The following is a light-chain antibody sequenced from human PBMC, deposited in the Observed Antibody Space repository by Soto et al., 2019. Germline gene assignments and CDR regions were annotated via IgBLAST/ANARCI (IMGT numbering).Light chain of an antibody. CDR1: SNDVGGYNY. CDR3: SSYTSSSTLV. V-gene: IGLV2-14*01. J-gene: IGLJ1*01. Sequence: QSVLTQPASVSGAPGQSITISCTGTSNDVGGYNYVSWYQQRPGKAPKLMIYDVSNRPSGVSNRFSGSKSGNTASLTISGLQAEDEADYYCSSYTSSSTLVFGTGTKVTVL. CDR2: DVS.